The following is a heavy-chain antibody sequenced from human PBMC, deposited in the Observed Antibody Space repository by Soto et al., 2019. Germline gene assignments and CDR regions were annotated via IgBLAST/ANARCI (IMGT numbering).Heavy chain of an antibody. CDR1: GYTFTTYG. V-gene: IGHV1-18*01. CDR3: AIEDGYCSGGSCHSGGWLEP. J-gene: IGHJ5*02. D-gene: IGHD2-15*01. CDR2: ISPYNGNT. Sequence: QVQLVQSGAEVKKPGASVKVSCKTSGYTFTTYGVSWVRQAPGRGLEWMGWISPYNGNTNYAQRLQGRVTLTTDTATKTAYMELMSLRSDDTALYYCAIEDGYCSGGSCHSGGWLEPWGQGTLVTVSS.